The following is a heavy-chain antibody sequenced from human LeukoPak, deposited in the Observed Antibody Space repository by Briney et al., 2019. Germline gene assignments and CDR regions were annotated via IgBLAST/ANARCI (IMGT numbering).Heavy chain of an antibody. V-gene: IGHV3-7*01. J-gene: IGHJ4*02. D-gene: IGHD3-16*02. CDR3: ARHIVGEQNFDY. CDR2: IKDDGSAQ. Sequence: GGSRRLSCAASGFTFGAYWMSWFRQAPGKGPEGVASIKDDGSAQFYVDSLEGRFTISRDNAKNTLYLQMDTMRVEDTAVYYCARHIVGEQNFDYWSQGTLVTVSS. CDR1: GFTFGAYW.